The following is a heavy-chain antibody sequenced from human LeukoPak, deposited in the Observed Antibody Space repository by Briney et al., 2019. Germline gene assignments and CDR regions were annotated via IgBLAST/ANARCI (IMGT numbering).Heavy chain of an antibody. V-gene: IGHV3-30*02. J-gene: IGHJ4*02. D-gene: IGHD6-13*01. CDR3: AKARPGIAAAGTDY. Sequence: GGSLRLSCAASGFTFSNYSMNWVRQAPGKGLEWVAFIRYDGSNKYYADSVKGRFTISRDNSKNTLYLQMNSLRAEDTAVYYCAKARPGIAAAGTDYWGQGTLVTVSS. CDR2: IRYDGSNK. CDR1: GFTFSNYS.